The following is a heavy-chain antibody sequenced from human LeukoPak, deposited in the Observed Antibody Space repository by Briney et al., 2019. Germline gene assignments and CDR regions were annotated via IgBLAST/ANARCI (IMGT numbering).Heavy chain of an antibody. J-gene: IGHJ3*02. CDR3: AIAVAASGRGAFDI. CDR2: ISAYNGNT. CDR1: GYTFTSYG. D-gene: IGHD6-19*01. Sequence: ASVKVSCKASGYTFTSYGISWVRQAPGQGLEWMGWISAYNGNTNYAQKLQGRVTMTTDTSTSTVYMELRSLRSDDTAVYYCAIAVAASGRGAFDIWGQGTMVTVSS. V-gene: IGHV1-18*01.